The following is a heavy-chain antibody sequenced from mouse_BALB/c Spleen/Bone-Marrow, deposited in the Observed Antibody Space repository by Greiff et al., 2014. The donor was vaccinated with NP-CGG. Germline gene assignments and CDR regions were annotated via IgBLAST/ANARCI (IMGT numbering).Heavy chain of an antibody. Sequence: QVQLKESGAELVRPGASVKLSCKASGYTFTSYWINWVKQRPGQGLEWIGNIYPSDSYTNYNQKFKDKATLTVDKSSSTAYMQLSSPTSEDSAVYYCTRRDRYDYYAMDYWGQGTSATVSS. CDR2: IYPSDSYT. J-gene: IGHJ4*01. D-gene: IGHD2-14*01. V-gene: IGHV1-69*02. CDR1: GYTFTSYW. CDR3: TRRDRYDYYAMDY.